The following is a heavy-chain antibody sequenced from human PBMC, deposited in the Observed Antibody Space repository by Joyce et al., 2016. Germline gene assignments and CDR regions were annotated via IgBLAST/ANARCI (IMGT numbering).Heavy chain of an antibody. V-gene: IGHV3-21*01. CDR3: ARKGFSNWDFYFDY. Sequence: EVQLVESGGGLVKPGGSLRLSCAASGFIFSSYSMNWVRQAPGKGLEWVSSISASSSYIGYGDSVKGRFTISRDYAKNSLYLQMNNLRAEDTAVYYCARKGFSNWDFYFDYWGQGTLVTVSS. J-gene: IGHJ4*02. CDR1: GFIFSSYS. CDR2: ISASSSYI. D-gene: IGHD1-7*01.